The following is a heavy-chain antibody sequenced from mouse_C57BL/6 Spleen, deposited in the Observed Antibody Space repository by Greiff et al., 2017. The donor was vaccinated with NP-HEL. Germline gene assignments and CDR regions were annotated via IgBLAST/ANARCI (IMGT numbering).Heavy chain of an antibody. V-gene: IGHV1-55*01. CDR1: GYTFTSYW. CDR3: ARGITTVVALYYYAMDY. D-gene: IGHD1-1*01. CDR2: IYPGSGST. J-gene: IGHJ4*01. Sequence: QVQLQQSGAELVKPGASVKMSCKASGYTFTSYWITWVKQRPGQGLEWIGDIYPGSGSTNYNEKFKSKATLTVDTSSSTAYMQLSSLTSEDSAVYYCARGITTVVALYYYAMDYWGQGTSVTVSS.